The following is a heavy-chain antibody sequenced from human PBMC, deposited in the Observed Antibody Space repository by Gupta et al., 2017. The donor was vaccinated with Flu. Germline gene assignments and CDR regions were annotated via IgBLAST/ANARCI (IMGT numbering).Heavy chain of an antibody. D-gene: IGHD6-6*01. CDR3: ARLRGQLVHFDY. J-gene: IGHJ4*02. Sequence: EVQLVQSGAEVKKPGESLRISCKGSGYSFTSYWISWVRQMPGKGLEWMGRSDPSEYYTNDSPSFQGHVTISANKPISPAYLQRSSVTASDTAMYYWARLRGQLVHFDYWGQGTLVTVAS. CDR2: SDPSEYYT. CDR1: GYSFTSYW. V-gene: IGHV5-10-1*01.